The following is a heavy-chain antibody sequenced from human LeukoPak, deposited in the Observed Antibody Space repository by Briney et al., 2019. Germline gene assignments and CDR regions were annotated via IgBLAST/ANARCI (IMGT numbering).Heavy chain of an antibody. CDR1: GFTFSSYG. J-gene: IGHJ4*02. D-gene: IGHD5-12*01. CDR3: AKDHRGYSGYAGRIDY. V-gene: IGHV3-30*18. CDR2: ISYDGSNK. Sequence: GRSLRLSCAASGFTFSSYGMHWVRQAPGKGLEWVAVISYDGSNKYYADSVKGRFTISRDNSKNTLYLQMNSLRAEDTAVYYCAKDHRGYSGYAGRIDYWGQGTLVTVSS.